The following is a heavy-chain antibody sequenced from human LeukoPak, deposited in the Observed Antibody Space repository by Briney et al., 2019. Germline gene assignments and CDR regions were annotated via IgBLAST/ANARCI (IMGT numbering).Heavy chain of an antibody. CDR3: ARQISSSPGYYFDY. CDR2: IYYSGST. Sequence: PSETLSLTCTVSGGSISSYYWNWIRQPPGKGLEWIGYIYYSGSTNYNPSLKSRVTISVDTSKNQFSLKLSSVTAADTAVYYCARQISSSPGYYFDYWGQGTLVTVSS. D-gene: IGHD6-6*01. CDR1: GGSISSYY. J-gene: IGHJ4*02. V-gene: IGHV4-59*08.